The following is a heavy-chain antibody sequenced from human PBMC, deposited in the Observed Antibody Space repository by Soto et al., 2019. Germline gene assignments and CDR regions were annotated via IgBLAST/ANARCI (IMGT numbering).Heavy chain of an antibody. J-gene: IGHJ4*02. CDR1: GGTFSSYT. CDR2: IIPILGIA. Sequence: QVQLVQSGAEVKKPGSSVKVSCKASGGTFSSYTISWVRQAPGQGLEWMGRIIPILGIANYAQKFQGRVTITADKSTSTAYMELSSLRSEDTAVYYCSSWYQRWESNDYWGQVTLVTVSS. V-gene: IGHV1-69*02. CDR3: SSWYQRWESNDY. D-gene: IGHD6-13*01.